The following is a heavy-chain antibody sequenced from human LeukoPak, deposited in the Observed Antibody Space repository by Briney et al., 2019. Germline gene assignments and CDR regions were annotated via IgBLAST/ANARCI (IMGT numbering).Heavy chain of an antibody. V-gene: IGHV3-74*01. CDR2: INTDGSST. Sequence: GGSLRLSCAASGFTFSGYWMHWVRQAPGKGLVWVSRINTDGSSTTYADSVKGRFTISRDNAKNMLYLQMSSLRAEDTAVYYCARITSTDYLDYWGQGTLVTVSS. CDR1: GFTFSGYW. D-gene: IGHD6-6*01. CDR3: ARITSTDYLDY. J-gene: IGHJ4*02.